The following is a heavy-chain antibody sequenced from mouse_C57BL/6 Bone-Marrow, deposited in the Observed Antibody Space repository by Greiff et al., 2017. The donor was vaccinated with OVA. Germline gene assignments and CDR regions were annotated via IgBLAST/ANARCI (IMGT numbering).Heavy chain of an antibody. V-gene: IGHV7-1*01. Sequence: EVKLMESGGGLVQSGRSLRLSCATSGFTFSDFYMEWVRQAPGKGLEWIAASRNKANDYTTEYSASVKGRFIVSRDTSQSILYLQMNALRAEDTAIYYCARDAGYYFDYWCQGTTLTVSS. J-gene: IGHJ2*01. CDR3: ARDAGYYFDY. CDR2: SRNKANDYTT. CDR1: GFTFSDFY.